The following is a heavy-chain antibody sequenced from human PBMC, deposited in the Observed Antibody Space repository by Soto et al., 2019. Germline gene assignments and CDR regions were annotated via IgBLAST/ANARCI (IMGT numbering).Heavy chain of an antibody. J-gene: IGHJ4*02. V-gene: IGHV4-39*01. CDR1: GGSVSSSSYY. D-gene: IGHD3-10*01. CDR3: ARRYGSGSYSY. CDR2: IYYSGTT. Sequence: PSETLSLTCTVSGGSVSSSSYYWGWFRQPPGKGLEWTATIYYSGTTYYNPSLNSRVTISLDTSKNQFSLKLTSVTAADTAVYYCARRYGSGSYSYWGQGTLVTVSS.